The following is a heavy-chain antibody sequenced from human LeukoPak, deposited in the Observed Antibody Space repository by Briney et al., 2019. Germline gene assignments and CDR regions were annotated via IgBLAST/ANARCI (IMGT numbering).Heavy chain of an antibody. CDR1: GGSISSYY. D-gene: IGHD5-18*01. CDR3: ARGYSYGYGNWFDP. J-gene: IGHJ5*02. CDR2: IHYSGST. Sequence: SETLSLTCTVSGGSISSYYWSWIRQPPGKGLEWIGYIHYSGSTNYNPSLKSRLTISVETSKNQFSLKLRSVTAADTAVYYCARGYSYGYGNWFDPWGQGTLVTVSS. V-gene: IGHV4-59*01.